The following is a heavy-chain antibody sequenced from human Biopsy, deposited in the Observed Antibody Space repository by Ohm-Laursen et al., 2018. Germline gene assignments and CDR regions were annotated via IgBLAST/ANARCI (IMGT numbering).Heavy chain of an antibody. CDR2: MNPNSGNT. V-gene: IGHV1-8*01. J-gene: IGHJ4*02. CDR1: GYTFTNYN. D-gene: IGHD3-22*01. CDR3: ARDFNYDGGGSFNFDY. Sequence: SVKVSCKASGYTFTNYNVNWVRQATGQGLERMGWMNPNSGNTGYAQKFQGRVTMTRNTSISTAYMELSSLTSVDTAVYYCARDFNYDGGGSFNFDYWGQGTLVTVSS.